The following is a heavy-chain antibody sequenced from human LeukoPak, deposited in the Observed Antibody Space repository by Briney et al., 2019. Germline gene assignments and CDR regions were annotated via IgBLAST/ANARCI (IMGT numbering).Heavy chain of an antibody. Sequence: SETLSLTCTVSGGSISSYYWGWIRQPPGKGLEWIGSIYYSGSTYYNPSLKSRVTISVDTSKNQFSLKLSSVTAADTAVYYCARDGVSPYYYDSSGYLRTAYYYYGMDVWGQGTTVTVSS. CDR2: IYYSGST. J-gene: IGHJ6*02. CDR1: GGSISSYY. CDR3: ARDGVSPYYYDSSGYLRTAYYYYGMDV. V-gene: IGHV4-39*02. D-gene: IGHD3-22*01.